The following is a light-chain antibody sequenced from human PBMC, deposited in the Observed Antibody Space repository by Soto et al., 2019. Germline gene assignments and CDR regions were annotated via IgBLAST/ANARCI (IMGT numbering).Light chain of an antibody. CDR2: GVS. J-gene: IGKJ1*01. CDR1: QSVLSSY. V-gene: IGKV3-20*01. CDR3: HQFGSVPWT. Sequence: EIVLTQSPSTLSLSPGERATLSCRASQSVLSSYLACYQEKPGQAPRLLIHGVSSRATGIPDRFSGGGSGTDFILTISRLEPEDFAVYYCHQFGSVPWTFGQGTKVEIK.